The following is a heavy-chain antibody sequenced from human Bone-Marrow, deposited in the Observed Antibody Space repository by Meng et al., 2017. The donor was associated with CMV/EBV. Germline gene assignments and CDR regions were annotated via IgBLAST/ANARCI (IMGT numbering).Heavy chain of an antibody. D-gene: IGHD3-3*01. V-gene: IGHV3-7*01. CDR3: ARVGGFTIFGVVVPDSDYGMDV. J-gene: IGHJ6*02. CDR2: IKQDGSEK. CDR1: GLTFSSYW. Sequence: GESLKISCAASGLTFSSYWMSWVRQAPGKGLEWVANIKQDGSEKYYVDSVKGRFTISRDNAKNSLYLQMNSLRAEDTAVYYCARVGGFTIFGVVVPDSDYGMDVWGQGTTVTVSS.